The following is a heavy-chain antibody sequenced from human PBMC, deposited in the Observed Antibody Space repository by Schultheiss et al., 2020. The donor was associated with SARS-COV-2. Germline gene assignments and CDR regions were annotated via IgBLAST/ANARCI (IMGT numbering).Heavy chain of an antibody. CDR1: GGSISSGGYY. J-gene: IGHJ5*02. Sequence: SETLSLTCTVSGGSISSGGYYWSWIRQHPGKGLEWIGYIYYSGSTYYNPSLKSRFTISVNTSKNQFSLKLSSVTAADTAVYYCASLGLHGASPWGQGTLVTVSS. CDR2: IYYSGST. V-gene: IGHV4-31*03. CDR3: ASLGLHGASP. D-gene: IGHD1-7*01.